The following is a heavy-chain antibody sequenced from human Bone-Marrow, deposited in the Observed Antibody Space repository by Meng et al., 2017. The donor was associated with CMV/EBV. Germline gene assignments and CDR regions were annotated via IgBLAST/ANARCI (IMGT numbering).Heavy chain of an antibody. Sequence: GESLKISCAASGFTFSSYAMSWVRQAPGKGLEWVSVIYSGGSSTYYADSVKGRFTISRDNSKNTLYLQMNSLRAEDTAVYFCAKALVGVLRGMDVWGQGTTVTVSS. CDR2: IYSGGSST. CDR3: AKALVGVLRGMDV. V-gene: IGHV3-23*03. CDR1: GFTFSSYA. J-gene: IGHJ6*02. D-gene: IGHD2-15*01.